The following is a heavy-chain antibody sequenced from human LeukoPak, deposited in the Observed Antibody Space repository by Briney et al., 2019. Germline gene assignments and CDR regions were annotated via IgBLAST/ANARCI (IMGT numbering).Heavy chain of an antibody. Sequence: PGGSLRLSCAASGFTFSSYSMNWVRQAPGKGLEWVSAISGSGGSTYYADSVKGRFTISRDNSKNTLHLQMNSLRAEDTAVYYCAKGSGDYAKNWGQGTLVTVSS. CDR2: ISGSGGST. CDR3: AKGSGDYAKN. V-gene: IGHV3-23*01. CDR1: GFTFSSYS. J-gene: IGHJ4*02. D-gene: IGHD4-17*01.